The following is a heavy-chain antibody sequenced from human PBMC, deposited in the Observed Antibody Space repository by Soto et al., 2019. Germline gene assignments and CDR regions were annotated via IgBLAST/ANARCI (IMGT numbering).Heavy chain of an antibody. D-gene: IGHD3-3*01. CDR1: GVSISSYY. CDR3: ARVLFGRGNWFDP. J-gene: IGHJ5*02. V-gene: IGHV4-59*01. CDR2: IYYSGST. Sequence: SETLSLTCTVSGVSISSYYWSWIRQRPGKGLEWIGYIYYSGSTNYNPSLKSRVTISVDTSKNQFSLKLSSVTAADTAVYYCARVLFGRGNWFDPWGQGTLVTVS.